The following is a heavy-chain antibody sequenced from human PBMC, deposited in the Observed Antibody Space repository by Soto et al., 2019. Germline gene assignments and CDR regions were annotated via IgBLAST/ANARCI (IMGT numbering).Heavy chain of an antibody. V-gene: IGHV1-69*13. CDR1: GGTFSSYA. CDR3: ARIGNYYDSSGYFSGTNWFDP. D-gene: IGHD3-22*01. CDR2: IIPIFGTA. J-gene: IGHJ5*02. Sequence: SVKVSCKASGGTFSSYAISWVRQAPGQGLEWMGGIIPIFGTANYAQKFQGRVTITADESTSTAYMELSSLRSEDTAVYYCARIGNYYDSSGYFSGTNWFDPWGQGTLVTVSS.